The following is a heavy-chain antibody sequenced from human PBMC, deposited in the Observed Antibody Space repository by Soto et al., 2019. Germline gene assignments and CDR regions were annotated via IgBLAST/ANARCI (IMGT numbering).Heavy chain of an antibody. CDR1: GYSFTSYW. V-gene: IGHV5-51*01. D-gene: IGHD2-2*01. J-gene: IGHJ6*02. Sequence: PGESLTISCKGSGYSFTSYWIGWVRQMPGKGLEWMGIIYPGDSDTRYSPSFHGQVTISADKSISTAYLQWCSLKASATAMYYCARLVVQAESFGYNDGMDDWGQETTVTVSS. CDR3: ARLVVQAESFGYNDGMDD. CDR2: IYPGDSDT.